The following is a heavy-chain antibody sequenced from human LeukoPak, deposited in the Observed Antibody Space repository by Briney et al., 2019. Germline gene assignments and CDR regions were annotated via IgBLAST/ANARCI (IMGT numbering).Heavy chain of an antibody. Sequence: GGSLRLSCAASGFTFSTYSMNWVRQAPGQGLEWISYISGSSSTIYYTDSVKGRFTISRDNAKNSLYLQMNSLRAEDTAVYYCARESFTLFGVIITWGQGTLVTVSS. V-gene: IGHV3-48*01. CDR1: GFTFSTYS. D-gene: IGHD3-3*01. CDR2: ISGSSSTI. CDR3: ARESFTLFGVIIT. J-gene: IGHJ5*02.